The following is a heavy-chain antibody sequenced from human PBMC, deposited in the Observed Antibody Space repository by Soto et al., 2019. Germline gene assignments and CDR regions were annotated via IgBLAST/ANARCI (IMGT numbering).Heavy chain of an antibody. CDR3: ARDFGPTSGYHFYSMDV. CDR2: MSSGGSAI. V-gene: IGHV3-48*04. Sequence: EVQLLESGEGLVQLGESLHLSGEASGSKVASFKMSWVGQPQGKGLRWLSSMSSGGSAIHYADSVKGRFTISRDSANNTLYLQINTLRAEDTAVYYCARDFGPTSGYHFYSMDVWGQGTTVTVSS. CDR1: GSKVASFK. D-gene: IGHD3-22*01. J-gene: IGHJ6*02.